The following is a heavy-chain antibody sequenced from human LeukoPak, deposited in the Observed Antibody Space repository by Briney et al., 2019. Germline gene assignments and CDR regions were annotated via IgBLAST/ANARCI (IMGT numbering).Heavy chain of an antibody. CDR3: ARFPRYCSGGSCYSGFGY. J-gene: IGHJ4*02. Sequence: SETLSLTCAVYGGSFSGYYWSWIRQPPGEGLEWIGEINHSGSTNYNPSLKSRVTISVDTSKNQFSLKLSSVTAADTAVYYCARFPRYCSGGSCYSGFGYWGEGTLVTVSS. CDR1: GGSFSGYY. CDR2: INHSGST. V-gene: IGHV4-34*01. D-gene: IGHD2-15*01.